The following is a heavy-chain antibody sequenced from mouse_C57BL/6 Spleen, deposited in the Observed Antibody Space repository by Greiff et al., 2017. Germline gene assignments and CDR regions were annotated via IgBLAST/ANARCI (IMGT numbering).Heavy chain of an antibody. Sequence: QVQLQQPGAELVMPGASVKLSCKASGYTFTSYWMHWVKQRPGQGLEWIGEIDPSDSYTNYNQKFKGKSTLTVDKYSSTAYMQLSSLTSDDSAVYYCAPGYGSSSYAMDYWGQGTSVTVSS. V-gene: IGHV1-69*01. J-gene: IGHJ4*01. CDR2: IDPSDSYT. CDR1: GYTFTSYW. D-gene: IGHD1-1*01. CDR3: APGYGSSSYAMDY.